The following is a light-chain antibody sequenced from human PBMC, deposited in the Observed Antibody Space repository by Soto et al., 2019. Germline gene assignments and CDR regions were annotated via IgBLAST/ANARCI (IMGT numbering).Light chain of an antibody. CDR1: QTVSNNF. V-gene: IGKV3-20*01. Sequence: IVLTQSPGTLSLSPGERATLSCRASQTVSNNFLAWYQEKPGRGPRLLIYGASTRATGIPDRFSGSGSGTDFTLTISRLDPEDFAVYYCRQYGRSLEFAVGGATKVDIK. CDR3: RQYGRSLEFA. CDR2: GAS. J-gene: IGKJ4*01.